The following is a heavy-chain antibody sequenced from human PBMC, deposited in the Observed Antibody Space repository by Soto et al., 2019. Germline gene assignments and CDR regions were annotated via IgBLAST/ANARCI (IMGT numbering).Heavy chain of an antibody. D-gene: IGHD5-12*01. CDR3: ARQIYDPDTRPKFQNYFDS. J-gene: IGHJ4*02. V-gene: IGHV5-10-1*01. CDR1: GYSFAGYW. Sequence: GESLKISCKGSGYSFAGYWITWVRQKPGKGLEWMGRIDPSDSQTYYSPSFRGHVTISVTKSITTVFLQWSSLRASETAMYYSARQIYDPDTRPKFQNYFDSWGKGNPVIVSS. CDR2: IDPSDSQT.